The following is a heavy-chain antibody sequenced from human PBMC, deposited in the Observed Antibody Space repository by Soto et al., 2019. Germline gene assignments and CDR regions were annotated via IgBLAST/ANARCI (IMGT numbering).Heavy chain of an antibody. CDR3: ATVHNTSRSFDY. CDR2: TGATGRTT. J-gene: IGHJ4*02. V-gene: IGHV3-23*01. D-gene: IGHD1-20*01. CDR1: GFTFNIYA. Sequence: GGSLRLSCAASGFTFNIYAMTWVRQAPGKGLEWVSTTGATGRTTYYADSVKGRFTVSRDNSKDTLDLQMSNLRAEDTAVYYCATVHNTSRSFDYWGQGTLVTVSS.